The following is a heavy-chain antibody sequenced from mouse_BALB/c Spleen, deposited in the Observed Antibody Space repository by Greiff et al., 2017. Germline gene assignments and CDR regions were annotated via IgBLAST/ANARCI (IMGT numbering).Heavy chain of an antibody. Sequence: ESGPGLVKPSQSLSLTCTVTGYSITSDYAWNWIRPFPGNKLEWMGYISYSGSTSYNPSLNSRIAITRDTSKNQFFLQLNSVTTEDTATYYCAREGTGPFAYWGQGTLVTVSA. CDR3: AREGTGPFAY. CDR1: GYSITSDYA. D-gene: IGHD3-1*01. CDR2: ISYSGST. J-gene: IGHJ3*01. V-gene: IGHV3-2*02.